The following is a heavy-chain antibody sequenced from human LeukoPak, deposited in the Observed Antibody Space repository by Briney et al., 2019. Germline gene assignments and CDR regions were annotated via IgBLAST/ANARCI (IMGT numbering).Heavy chain of an antibody. CDR2: INHSGST. CDR3: ARATYLYYPHYYFDY. Sequence: SETLSLTCAVYGGSFSGYYWSWIRQPPGKGLEWIGEINHSGSTNYNPSLKSRVTISVGTSKNQFSLKLSSVTAADTAVYYCARATYLYYPHYYFDYWGQGTLVTVSS. D-gene: IGHD3-10*01. J-gene: IGHJ4*02. CDR1: GGSFSGYY. V-gene: IGHV4-34*01.